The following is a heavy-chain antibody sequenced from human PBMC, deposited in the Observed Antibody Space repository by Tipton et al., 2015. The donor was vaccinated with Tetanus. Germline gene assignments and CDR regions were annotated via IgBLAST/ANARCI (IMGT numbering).Heavy chain of an antibody. J-gene: IGHJ2*01. Sequence: QSGAEVKKPGESMKISCKGSGYRFGIYWLAWERQMPGKGLEWMGIIYPGDADTRYSPSFEGQVTISVYKSIATADLQWSSLKASDTAMYHCARRVVPLTVFYTWDCDLWARGPQVTFSS. V-gene: IGHV5-51*01. CDR1: GYRFGIYW. CDR3: ARRVVPLTVFYTWDCDL. CDR2: IYPGDADT. D-gene: IGHD1-20*01.